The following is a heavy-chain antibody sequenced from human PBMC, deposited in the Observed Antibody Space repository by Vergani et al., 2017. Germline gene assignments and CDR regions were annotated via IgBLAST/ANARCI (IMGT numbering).Heavy chain of an antibody. CDR1: GFTFTSSA. Sequence: QMQLVQSGPEVKKPGTSVKVSCKASGFTFTSSAMQGVRQARGQSLERIGGIVVGSGNTNYSKKFQERVTITMDMSTSTAYMELSSLRSEDTAVYYCAAIPGIAAAGNVYWGQGTLVTVSS. CDR2: IVVGSGNT. CDR3: AAIPGIAAAGNVY. J-gene: IGHJ4*02. V-gene: IGHV1-58*02. D-gene: IGHD6-13*01.